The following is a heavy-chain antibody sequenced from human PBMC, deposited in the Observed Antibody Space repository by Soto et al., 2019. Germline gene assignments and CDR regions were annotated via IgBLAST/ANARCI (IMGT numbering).Heavy chain of an antibody. V-gene: IGHV3-74*01. CDR2: IKFDGSNT. CDR1: GFTFSNYW. CDR3: ARGVPNYYAMVV. J-gene: IGHJ6*02. Sequence: GGSLRLSCAASGFTFSNYWMHWVRQAPGKGLVWVSRIKFDGSNTDYADSVKGRFTISRDNAKNTLYLQMNSLRAEDTTLYYCARGVPNYYAMVVWGQGTTVTVSS.